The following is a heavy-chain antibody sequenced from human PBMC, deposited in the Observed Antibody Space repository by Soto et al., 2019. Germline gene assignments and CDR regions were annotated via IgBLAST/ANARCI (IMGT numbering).Heavy chain of an antibody. D-gene: IGHD3-22*01. CDR3: ARSGMVITTPYFDY. CDR1: GGTFSSYT. J-gene: IGHJ4*02. Sequence: SVKVSCKASGGTFSSYTISWVRQAPGQGLERMGRIIPILGIANYAQKFQGRVTITADKSTSTAYMELSSLRSEDTAVYYCARSGMVITTPYFDYWGQGTLVTVSS. V-gene: IGHV1-69*02. CDR2: IIPILGIA.